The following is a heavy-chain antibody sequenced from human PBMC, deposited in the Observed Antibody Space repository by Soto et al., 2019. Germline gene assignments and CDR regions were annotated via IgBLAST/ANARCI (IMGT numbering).Heavy chain of an antibody. V-gene: IGHV1-69*13. Sequence: GSSVKLSCKSSGHTFSSHSINWVRQAPGQGLEWMGGIIPIFGPANFAKKFQGRVTITADESTTTAYMELNSLRSEDTAVYYCARDRGPWGQGTLVIVSS. CDR1: GHTFSSHS. J-gene: IGHJ5*02. CDR2: IIPIFGPA. D-gene: IGHD3-10*01. CDR3: ARDRGP.